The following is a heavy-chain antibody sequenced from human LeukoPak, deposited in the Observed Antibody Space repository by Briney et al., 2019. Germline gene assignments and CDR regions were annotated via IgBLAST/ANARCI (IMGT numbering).Heavy chain of an antibody. CDR2: ISGSGGST. CDR3: AKDYGSNRGLYYYGVDV. J-gene: IGHJ6*02. D-gene: IGHD6-13*01. V-gene: IGHV3-23*01. CDR1: GFTFSSYA. Sequence: GGSLRLSCAASGFTFSSYAMSWVRQAPGKGLEWVSAISGSGGSTYYADSVKGRFTISRDNSKNTLYLQMNSLRAEDTAVYYCAKDYGSNRGLYYYGVDVWGQGTTVTVSS.